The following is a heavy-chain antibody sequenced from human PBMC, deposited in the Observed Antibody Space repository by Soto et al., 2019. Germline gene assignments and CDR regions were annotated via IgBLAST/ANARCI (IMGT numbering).Heavy chain of an antibody. V-gene: IGHV3-23*01. CDR1: GFTFSSYA. CDR2: ISGSGGST. J-gene: IGHJ4*02. D-gene: IGHD4-17*01. Sequence: GGSLRLSCAASGFTFSSYAMSWVRQAPGKGLEWVSAISGSGGSTYYADSVKGRFTISRDNSKNTLYLQMNSLRAEDTAVYYCAKDPTLGDYRSFWYFDYWGQGTLVTVSS. CDR3: AKDPTLGDYRSFWYFDY.